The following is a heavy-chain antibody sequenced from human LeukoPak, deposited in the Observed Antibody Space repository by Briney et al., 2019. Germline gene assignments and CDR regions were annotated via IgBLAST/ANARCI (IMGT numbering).Heavy chain of an antibody. CDR3: ARRISGWYFDY. D-gene: IGHD6-19*01. J-gene: IGHJ4*02. CDR1: GGSINSNSYY. CDR2: IYYSGST. Sequence: SETLSLTCTVSGGSINSNSYYWGWLRQPPGQGLEWIGTIYYSGSTYYNPSLRSRVTISVDTSKSQFSLMLSSVTAADTADYCCARRISGWYFDYWGQGTLVTVSS. V-gene: IGHV4-39*01.